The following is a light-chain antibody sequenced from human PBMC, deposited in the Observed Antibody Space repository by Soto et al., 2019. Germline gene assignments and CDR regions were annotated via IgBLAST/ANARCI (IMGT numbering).Light chain of an antibody. J-gene: IGKJ5*01. V-gene: IGKV3-20*01. CDR3: QQYVTSPAIT. CDR1: ESVGDY. CDR2: GAT. Sequence: PEERATLSCWASESVGDYLAWYQQKPGQAPRLLIYGATKRTSGTPDRFSGTGSETAFTPAISRLEPGDFAVYYCQQYVTSPAITFGQGTRLEIK.